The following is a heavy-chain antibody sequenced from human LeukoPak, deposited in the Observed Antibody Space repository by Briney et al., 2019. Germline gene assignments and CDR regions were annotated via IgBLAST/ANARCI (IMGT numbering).Heavy chain of an antibody. D-gene: IGHD2-8*02. Sequence: GGSLRLSCTASGFSFSSYEMNWVRQAPGKGLEWVSYISSSGSTIYYADSVKGRFTISRDNAKNSLHLQMGSLRVEDTAVYYCARDLESTALYYFDYWGQGTLVTVSS. J-gene: IGHJ4*02. CDR3: ARDLESTALYYFDY. CDR1: GFSFSSYE. V-gene: IGHV3-48*03. CDR2: ISSSGSTI.